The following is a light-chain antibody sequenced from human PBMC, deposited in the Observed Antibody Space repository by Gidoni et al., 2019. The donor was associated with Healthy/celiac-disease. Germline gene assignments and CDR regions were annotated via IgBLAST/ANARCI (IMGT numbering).Light chain of an antibody. Sequence: EIVLTQSPATLSLSPGARATLSCRASQSVSSYLTWYHQKPGQAPRLLIYYASNRATGIPARFSGSGSGTDFTLTISSLEPEDFAVYYCRQRSNWPLTFGGGTKVEIK. CDR2: YAS. CDR3: RQRSNWPLT. CDR1: QSVSSY. V-gene: IGKV3-11*01. J-gene: IGKJ4*01.